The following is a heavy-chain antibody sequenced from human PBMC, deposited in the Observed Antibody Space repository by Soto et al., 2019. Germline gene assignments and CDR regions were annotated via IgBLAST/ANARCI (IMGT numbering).Heavy chain of an antibody. CDR1: GYTFTSYA. Sequence: AAVKVSCKASGYTFTSYAMHWVRQAPGQRLEWMGWINAGNGNTKYSQKFQGRVTITRDTSASTAYMELSSLRSEDTAVYYCARDTSYXDFWSGVSPYYYYGMDVWGQGTTVTVSS. D-gene: IGHD3-3*01. J-gene: IGHJ6*02. CDR3: ARDTSYXDFWSGVSPYYYYGMDV. V-gene: IGHV1-3*01. CDR2: INAGNGNT.